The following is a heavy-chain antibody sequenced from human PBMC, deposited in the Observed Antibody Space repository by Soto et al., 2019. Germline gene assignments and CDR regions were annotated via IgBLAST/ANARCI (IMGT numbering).Heavy chain of an antibody. CDR2: ISAYTGQT. Sequence: QVQLVQSGAEVKKPGASVKVSCKASGYTFSSYGISWVRQAPGQGLEWMGWISAYTGQTDYAQNLQGRVTMTTDTSTSTADMELRSLRSDDTAVYYCARDPAGPNRYFQHWGQGTLVTVFS. J-gene: IGHJ1*01. CDR1: GYTFSSYG. V-gene: IGHV1-18*01. CDR3: ARDPAGPNRYFQH.